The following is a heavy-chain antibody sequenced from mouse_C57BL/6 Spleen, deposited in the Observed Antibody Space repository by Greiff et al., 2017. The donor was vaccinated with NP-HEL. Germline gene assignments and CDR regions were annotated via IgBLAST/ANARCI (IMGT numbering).Heavy chain of an antibody. CDR1: GYAFSSSW. J-gene: IGHJ3*01. CDR3: ARGGYGNHAWFAY. D-gene: IGHD2-1*01. Sequence: VQLQQSGPELVKPGASVKISCKASGYAFSSSWMNWVKQRPGKGLEWIGRIYPGDGDTNYNGKFKGKATLTADKSSSTAYMQLSSLTSEDSAVYFCARGGYGNHAWFAYWGQGTLVTVSA. CDR2: IYPGDGDT. V-gene: IGHV1-82*01.